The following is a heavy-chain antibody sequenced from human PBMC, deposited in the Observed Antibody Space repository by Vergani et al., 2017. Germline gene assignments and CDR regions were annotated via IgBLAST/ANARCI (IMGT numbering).Heavy chain of an antibody. V-gene: IGHV6-1*01. CDR1: GDSVSSNSAA. CDR3: AREAPGYGDYRRLDAFDI. J-gene: IGHJ3*02. Sequence: QVQLQQSGPGLVKPSQTLSLTCAISGDSVSSNSAAWNWIRQSPSRGLEWLGRTYYRYKWYNDYAVSVKSRITINPDTSKNQFSLQLNSVTPEDTAVYYCAREAPGYGDYRRLDAFDIWGQGTMVTVSS. D-gene: IGHD4-17*01. CDR2: TYYRYKWYN.